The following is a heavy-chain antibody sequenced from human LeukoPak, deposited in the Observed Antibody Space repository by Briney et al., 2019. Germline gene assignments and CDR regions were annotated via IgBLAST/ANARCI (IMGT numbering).Heavy chain of an antibody. CDR3: ARAPGSFGEEYFDY. CDR2: IYYSGST. Sequence: SETLSLTCTVSGGSISSYYWGWIRQPPGKGREWIGYIYYSGSTNYNPSLKSRVTISVDTSKNQFSLKLSSVTAADTAVYYCARAPGSFGEEYFDYWGQGTLVTVSS. V-gene: IGHV4-59*01. J-gene: IGHJ4*02. D-gene: IGHD3-10*01. CDR1: GGSISSYY.